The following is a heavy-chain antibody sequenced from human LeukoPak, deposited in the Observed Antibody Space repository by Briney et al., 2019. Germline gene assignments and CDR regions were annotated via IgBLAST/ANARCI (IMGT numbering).Heavy chain of an antibody. CDR3: ARGGYGDRIDY. D-gene: IGHD4-17*01. J-gene: IGHJ4*02. Sequence: APVKVSCKASGYTFIRYYMHWVRQAPGQGLEWMGIINPSGGSTSYAQKFQGRVTMTRDTSTSTAYMELSRLRSEDTAVYYCARGGYGDRIDYWGQGTLVTVSS. V-gene: IGHV1-46*01. CDR2: INPSGGST. CDR1: GYTFIRYY.